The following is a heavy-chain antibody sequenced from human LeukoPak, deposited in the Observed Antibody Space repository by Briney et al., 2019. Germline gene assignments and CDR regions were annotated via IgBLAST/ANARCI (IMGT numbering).Heavy chain of an antibody. CDR1: GFTFSSYA. CDR3: AKAQRSCVCLNYFDY. Sequence: PGGSLRLSCAASGFTFSSYAMSWVRQAPGKGLEWVSTISNGGGSTYYADSVKGRFTISRDTSKNTLYVQMHSLRADDTAVYYCAKAQRSCVCLNYFDYWGQGTLVTVSS. D-gene: IGHD2-15*01. J-gene: IGHJ4*02. V-gene: IGHV3-23*01. CDR2: ISNGGGST.